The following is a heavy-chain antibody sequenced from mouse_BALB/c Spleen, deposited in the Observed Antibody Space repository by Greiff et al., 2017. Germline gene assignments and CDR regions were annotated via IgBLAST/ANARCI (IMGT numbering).Heavy chain of an antibody. J-gene: IGHJ3*01. CDR1: GYTFTDYA. CDR3: ARDYGSSTAWFAY. D-gene: IGHD1-1*01. CDR2: ISTYYGDA. Sequence: QVQLKQSGAELVRPGVSVKISCKGSGYTFTDYAMHWVKQSHAKSLEWIGVISTYYGDASYNQKFKGKATMTVDKSSSTAYMELARLTSEDSAIYYCARDYGSSTAWFAYWGQGTLVTVSA. V-gene: IGHV1S137*01.